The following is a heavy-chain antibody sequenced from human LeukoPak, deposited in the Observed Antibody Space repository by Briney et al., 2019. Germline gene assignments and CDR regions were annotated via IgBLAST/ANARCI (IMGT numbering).Heavy chain of an antibody. CDR3: ARHLSGITGYTYGRGIDY. CDR1: GFTFSSYS. Sequence: GGSLRLSCAASGFTFSSYSMNWVRQAPGKGLEWVANIKKDGSEKYYVDSVKGRFTISRDNAKTSLYLQMNSLRAEDTAVYYCARHLSGITGYTYGRGIDYWGQGTLVTVSS. J-gene: IGHJ4*02. D-gene: IGHD5-18*01. CDR2: IKKDGSEK. V-gene: IGHV3-7*01.